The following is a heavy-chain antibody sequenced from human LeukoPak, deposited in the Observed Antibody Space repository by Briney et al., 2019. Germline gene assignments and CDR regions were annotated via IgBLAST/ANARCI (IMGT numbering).Heavy chain of an antibody. D-gene: IGHD5-18*01. Sequence: PGGPLRLSCAASGFSFSTYGMTWVRQAPAKGLEWVSTISDSGGATYYADSVNGRFTISRDSSRNTLFLQMNSLRDEDTAVYYCAKGSGFTTLVIGYNWFDPWGQGTLVTVSS. CDR3: AKGSGFTTLVIGYNWFDP. CDR2: ISDSGGAT. CDR1: GFSFSTYG. V-gene: IGHV3-23*01. J-gene: IGHJ5*02.